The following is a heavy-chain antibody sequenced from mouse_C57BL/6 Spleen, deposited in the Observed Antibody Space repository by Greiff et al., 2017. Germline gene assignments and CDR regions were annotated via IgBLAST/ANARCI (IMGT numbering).Heavy chain of an antibody. V-gene: IGHV1-80*01. J-gene: IGHJ2*01. CDR2: LYPGDGET. CDR3: AILYGRYGSSSYYFYY. Sequence: VQLVESGAELVKPGASVKISCKASGYAFSSYWMNWVKQRPGKGLEWIGQLYPGDGETNYNGKFKGKATLTADKSSSTAYLQRSSLISEDSAVYFCAILYGRYGSSSYYFYYWGQGTTLTVSS. D-gene: IGHD1-1*01. CDR1: GYAFSSYW.